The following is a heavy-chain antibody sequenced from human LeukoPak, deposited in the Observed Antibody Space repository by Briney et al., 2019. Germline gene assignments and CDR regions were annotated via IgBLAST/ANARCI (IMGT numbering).Heavy chain of an antibody. D-gene: IGHD4-23*01. J-gene: IGHJ3*01. CDR1: GFTFSNYE. Sequence: GGSLKLSCAASGFTFSNYEMNWVRQAPGKGLEWVSYISSSSPTIYYADSVRGRFTISRDNAKNSLYLQMNSLRAEDTAVYYCARGYGGTWGQGTMVTVSS. CDR2: ISSSSPTI. V-gene: IGHV3-48*03. CDR3: ARGYGGT.